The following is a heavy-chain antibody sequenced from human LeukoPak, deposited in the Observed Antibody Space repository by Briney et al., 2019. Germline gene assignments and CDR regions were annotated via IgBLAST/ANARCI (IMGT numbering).Heavy chain of an antibody. CDR2: IKHDGSGK. V-gene: IGHV3-7*01. CDR3: ARGFRTSNKRAFDI. CDR1: GFAFSSHW. D-gene: IGHD1/OR15-1a*01. J-gene: IGHJ3*02. Sequence: GGSLRLSCAASGFAFSSHWMTWVRQAPGKGLEWVANIKHDGSGKYYDDSVKGRFTISRDDAKNSLYLQMDSLRAEDTAVYYCARGFRTSNKRAFDIWGQGTMVIVSP.